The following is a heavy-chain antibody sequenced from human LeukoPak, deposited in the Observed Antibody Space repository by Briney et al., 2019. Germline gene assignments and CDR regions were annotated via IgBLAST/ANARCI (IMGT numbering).Heavy chain of an antibody. CDR3: ARVRSTWQYSSGWQYSDDYYYYMDV. J-gene: IGHJ6*03. CDR1: GFTFSSYW. V-gene: IGHV3-7*03. D-gene: IGHD6-19*01. CDR2: IKQDGSEK. Sequence: PGGSLRLSCAASGFTFSSYWMSWVRQAPGKGLEWVANIKQDGSEKYYVDSVKGRFTISRDNAKNSLYLQMNSLRAEDTAVYYCARVRSTWQYSSGWQYSDDYYYYMDVWGKGTTVTVSS.